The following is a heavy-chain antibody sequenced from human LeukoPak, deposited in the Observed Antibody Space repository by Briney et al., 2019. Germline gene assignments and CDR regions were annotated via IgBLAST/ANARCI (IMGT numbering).Heavy chain of an antibody. Sequence: SETLSLTCTVSGGSITSGGYCWSWIRQHPGKGLEWIGYVCHDGGTSYNPSLKSRVTVAIDTSKNQFSLKLNSVTAADTAVFYCAKEGRDSGGYNGWFEPWGQGTLVTVSS. D-gene: IGHD2-15*01. CDR1: GGSITSGGYC. CDR2: VCHDGGT. V-gene: IGHV4-31*03. J-gene: IGHJ5*02. CDR3: AKEGRDSGGYNGWFEP.